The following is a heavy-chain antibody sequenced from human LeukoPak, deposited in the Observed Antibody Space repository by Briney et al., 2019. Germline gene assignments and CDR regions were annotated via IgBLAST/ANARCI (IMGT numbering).Heavy chain of an antibody. V-gene: IGHV4-4*07. J-gene: IGHJ5*02. CDR3: ARDLVRGVIITSFGWFDP. CDR1: GGSISSYY. CDR2: IYTSGST. Sequence: SESLSLTCTVSGGSISSYYWSWIRQPAGKGLEWIGRIYTSGSTNYNPSLKSRVTMSVDTSKNQSSLKLSSVAAADTAVYYCARDLVRGVIITSFGWFDPWGQGTLVTVSS. D-gene: IGHD3-10*01.